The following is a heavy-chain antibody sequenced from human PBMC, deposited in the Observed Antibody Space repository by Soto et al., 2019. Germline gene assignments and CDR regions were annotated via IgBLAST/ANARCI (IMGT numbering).Heavy chain of an antibody. CDR2: IYYSGST. D-gene: IGHD3-3*01. CDR1: GGSISSSSYY. Sequence: PSETLSLTCTVSGGSISSSSYYWGWIRQPPGKGLEWIGSIYYSGSTYYNPSLKSRVTISVDTSKNQFSLKLSSVTAADTAVYYCARHHFVIFGVVILTPDNWFDPWGQGTLATVSS. V-gene: IGHV4-39*01. CDR3: ARHHFVIFGVVILTPDNWFDP. J-gene: IGHJ5*02.